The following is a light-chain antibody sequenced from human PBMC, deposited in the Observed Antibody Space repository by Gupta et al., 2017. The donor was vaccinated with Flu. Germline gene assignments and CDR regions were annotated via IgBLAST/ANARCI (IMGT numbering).Light chain of an antibody. Sequence: DIQMTQFPSTLSASVGDRVTITCRASQSISSFLAWYQQKPGKAPKILIYKTSSLTSGVPSRFSGSGSGTDFTITINSLQPDDSAMYDSQFPHTFGQGTKLEIK. CDR3: QFPHT. CDR1: QSISSF. CDR2: KTS. J-gene: IGKJ2*01. V-gene: IGKV1-5*03.